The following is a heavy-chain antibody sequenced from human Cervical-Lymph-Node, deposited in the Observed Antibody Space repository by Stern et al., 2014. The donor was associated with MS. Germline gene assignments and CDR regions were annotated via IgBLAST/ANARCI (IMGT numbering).Heavy chain of an antibody. Sequence: VQLVESGAEVKKPGASVKVSCKASGYTFTSYGISWVRQAPGHGLEYMGWISAYNGHTNYAQRFQGRVAMTTDTSTTTAYMELRSLRSDDTAVYYCARERGYYETSGYYAMKDGYWGQGTPVTVSS. CDR1: GYTFTSYG. CDR2: ISAYNGHT. V-gene: IGHV1-18*01. D-gene: IGHD3-22*01. J-gene: IGHJ4*02. CDR3: ARERGYYETSGYYAMKDGY.